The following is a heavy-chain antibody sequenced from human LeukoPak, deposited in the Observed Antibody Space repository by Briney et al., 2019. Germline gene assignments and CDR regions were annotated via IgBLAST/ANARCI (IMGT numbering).Heavy chain of an antibody. D-gene: IGHD4-17*01. J-gene: IGHJ5*02. CDR3: ARTVTTGHNWFDP. CDR1: GYTFGTYD. CDR2: INAGNGNT. Sequence: ASVKVSCKASGYTFGTYDINWVRQATGQGLEWMGWINAGNGNTKYSQKFQGRVTITRDTSASTAYMELSSLRSEDTAVYYCARTVTTGHNWFDPWGQGTLVTVSS. V-gene: IGHV1-3*01.